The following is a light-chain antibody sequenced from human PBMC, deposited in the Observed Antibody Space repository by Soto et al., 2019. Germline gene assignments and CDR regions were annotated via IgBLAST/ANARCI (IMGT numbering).Light chain of an antibody. V-gene: IGLV2-14*01. CDR1: SSDVGGYNY. Sequence: QSALTQPASVSGSPGQSITISCTGTSSDVGGYNYVSWYQQHPGKAPKLMIYEVSNWPSGVSNRFSGSKSGNTASLTISGLQAEDEADYYCSSYTSSSIPGVFGTRTKVTVL. CDR3: SSYTSSSIPGV. J-gene: IGLJ1*01. CDR2: EVS.